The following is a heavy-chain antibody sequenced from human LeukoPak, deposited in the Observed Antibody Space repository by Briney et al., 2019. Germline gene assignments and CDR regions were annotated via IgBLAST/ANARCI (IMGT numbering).Heavy chain of an antibody. V-gene: IGHV4-4*07. CDR2: IYTSGST. CDR1: GGSISSYY. D-gene: IGHD1-7*01. Sequence: SETLSLTCTVSGGSISSYYWSWIRKPAGKGLEWIGRIYTSGSTNYNPSLKSRVTMSVDTSKNQFSLKLSSVTAADTAVYYCAREGLEILDAFDIWGQGTMVTVSS. J-gene: IGHJ3*02. CDR3: AREGLEILDAFDI.